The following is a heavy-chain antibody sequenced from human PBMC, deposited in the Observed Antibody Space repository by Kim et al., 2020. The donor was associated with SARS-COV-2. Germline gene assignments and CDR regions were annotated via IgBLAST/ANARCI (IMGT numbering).Heavy chain of an antibody. CDR1: GFTFSNYA. Sequence: GGSLRLSCAGSGFTFSNYAVNWVRQAPGQGLEWVSAIGIDSGVTYYAASVKGRFTIYRDNSKNTVYLQMSSLRAEDTALYYCAKSVVVQDDTNYTHRKFDYWGQGTRVTVSS. V-gene: IGHV3-23*01. D-gene: IGHD2-2*01. J-gene: IGHJ4*02. CDR2: IGIDSGVT. CDR3: AKSVVVQDDTNYTHRKFDY.